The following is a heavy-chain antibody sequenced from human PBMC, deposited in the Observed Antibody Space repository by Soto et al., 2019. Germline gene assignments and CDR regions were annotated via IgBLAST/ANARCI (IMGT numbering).Heavy chain of an antibody. D-gene: IGHD1-26*01. CDR1: GGSISSGGYY. Sequence: LSLTCTVSGGSISSGGYYWSWIRQHPGKGLEWIGYIYYSGSTYYNPSLKSRVTISVDTSKNQFSLKLSSVTAADTAVYYCARVIRELVWFDYWGQGTLVTVSS. CDR3: ARVIRELVWFDY. J-gene: IGHJ4*02. CDR2: IYYSGST. V-gene: IGHV4-31*03.